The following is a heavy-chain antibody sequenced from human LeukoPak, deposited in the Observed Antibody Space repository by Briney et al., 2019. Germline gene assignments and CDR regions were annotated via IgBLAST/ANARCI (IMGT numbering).Heavy chain of an antibody. D-gene: IGHD3-10*01. J-gene: IGHJ4*02. CDR2: INHSGST. CDR3: ARGIGAGPFDY. V-gene: IGHV4-34*01. Sequence: SETLSLTCAVYGGSFSGYYWSWIRQPPGKGLEWIGEINHSGSTNYNPSLKSRVTISVDTSKNQFSLKLSSVTAADTAVYYCARGIGAGPFDYWGQGTLVTVSS. CDR1: GGSFSGYY.